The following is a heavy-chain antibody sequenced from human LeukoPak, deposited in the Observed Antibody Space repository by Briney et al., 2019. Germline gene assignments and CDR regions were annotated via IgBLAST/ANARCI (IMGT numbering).Heavy chain of an antibody. D-gene: IGHD2-15*01. CDR3: APKVVGSTPFDY. CDR2: IYSGGST. V-gene: IGHV3-66*01. J-gene: IGHJ4*02. Sequence: GGSLRLSCAASGFIFSSYSMNWVRQAPGKGLEWVSLIYSGGSTYYADSVKGRFTISRDNSKNTLYLQMNSLRAEDTAVYYCAPKVVGSTPFDYWGQGTLVTVSS. CDR1: GFIFSSYS.